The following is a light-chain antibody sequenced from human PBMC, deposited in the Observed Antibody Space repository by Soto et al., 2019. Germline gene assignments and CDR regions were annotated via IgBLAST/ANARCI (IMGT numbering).Light chain of an antibody. V-gene: IGKV3-20*01. J-gene: IGKJ4*01. CDR3: QQYGTSPPLT. Sequence: EIVLVQSPGTLSLSPGERATLSCRASQSLAGSYLAWYQQKPGQAPRLLIDGASTRATGTPDRFSGSGSGTEFTLTISSLEPDDFAVYYCQQYGTSPPLTFGGGTKVEMK. CDR1: QSLAGSY. CDR2: GAS.